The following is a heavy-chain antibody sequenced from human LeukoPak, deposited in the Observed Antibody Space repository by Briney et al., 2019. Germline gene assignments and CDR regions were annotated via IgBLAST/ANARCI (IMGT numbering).Heavy chain of an antibody. CDR2: IYHSGST. V-gene: IGHV4-38-2*02. D-gene: IGHD1-14*01. CDR1: GGSISSYY. Sequence: SETLSLTCTVSGGSISSYYWGWIRQPPGKGLEWIGSIYHSGSTYDNPSLKSRVTISVDTSKNQFSLKLSSVTAADTAVYYCARERPGYYYMDVWGKGTTVTVSS. J-gene: IGHJ6*03. CDR3: ARERPGYYYMDV.